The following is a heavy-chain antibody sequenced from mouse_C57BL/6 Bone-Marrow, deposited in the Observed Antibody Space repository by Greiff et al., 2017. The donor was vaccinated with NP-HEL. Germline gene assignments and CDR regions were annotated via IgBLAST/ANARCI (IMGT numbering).Heavy chain of an antibody. J-gene: IGHJ2*01. D-gene: IGHD1-1*01. CDR2: IDPSDSYT. Sequence: VQLQQPGAELVKPGASVKLSCKASGYTFTSYWMQWVKQRPGQGLEWIGEIDPSDSYTNSNQKFKGKATLTVDTSSSTAYMQLSSLTSEDSAVYYCASTVVEYYFDYWGQGTTLTVSS. V-gene: IGHV1-50*01. CDR3: ASTVVEYYFDY. CDR1: GYTFTSYW.